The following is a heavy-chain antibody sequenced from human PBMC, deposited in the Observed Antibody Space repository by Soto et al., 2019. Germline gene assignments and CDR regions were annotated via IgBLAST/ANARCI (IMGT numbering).Heavy chain of an antibody. V-gene: IGHV3-33*01. CDR1: GFTFSNYG. CDR3: ARGLHSLFDY. J-gene: IGHJ4*02. CDR2: IWYDGNNK. Sequence: QVQLVESGGGVVQPGGSLRLSCAASGFTFSNYGMHWVRQAPGKGLEWVAVIWYDGNNKYYADSVKGRFTISRDNSNNTLYVHMTSLRAEYTAVHYCARGLHSLFDYWGQGTLVTVSS. D-gene: IGHD2-21*01.